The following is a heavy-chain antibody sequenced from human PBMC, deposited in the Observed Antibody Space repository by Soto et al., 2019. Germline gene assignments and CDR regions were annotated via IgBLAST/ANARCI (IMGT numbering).Heavy chain of an antibody. CDR1: GYTFTSYA. D-gene: IGHD6-19*01. CDR2: VNAGNGNT. J-gene: IGHJ4*02. V-gene: IGHV1-3*01. Sequence: ASVKVSCKASGYTFTSYAIHWVRQAPGQRLEWMGWVNAGNGNTKYSQKFQDRVTITRDTSASTAYMELSSLRSEDTAVYYCARYLGGWPDYWGQGTLVTVSS. CDR3: ARYLGGWPDY.